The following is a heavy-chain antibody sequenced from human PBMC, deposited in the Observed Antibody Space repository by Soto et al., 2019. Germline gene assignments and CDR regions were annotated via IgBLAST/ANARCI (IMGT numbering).Heavy chain of an antibody. CDR1: GGSISSGGYY. J-gene: IGHJ6*03. CDR2: IYYSGST. V-gene: IGHV4-31*03. CDR3: ARDFASPDDYGSGKLYYYMDV. Sequence: SETLSLTCTVSGGSISSGGYYWSWIRQHPGKGLEWIGYIYYSGSTYYNPSLKSRVTISVDTSKNQFPLKLSSVTAADTAVYYCARDFASPDDYGSGKLYYYMDVWGKGTTVTVSS. D-gene: IGHD3-10*01.